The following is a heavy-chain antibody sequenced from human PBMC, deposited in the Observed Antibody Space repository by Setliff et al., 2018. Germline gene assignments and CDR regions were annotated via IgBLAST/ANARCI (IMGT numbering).Heavy chain of an antibody. D-gene: IGHD5-18*01. V-gene: IGHV4-59*08. CDR2: IHYSGST. J-gene: IGHJ6*03. CDR1: GGSISTYY. Sequence: PSETLSLTCTVSGGSISTYYWSWIRQPPEKGLEWIAYIHYSGSTNQNPSLKSRVTISVDTSKNQFSLKLSSVTAADTAVYYCARCRGYSYGYNYYYYMDVWGKGTTVTVSS. CDR3: ARCRGYSYGYNYYYYMDV.